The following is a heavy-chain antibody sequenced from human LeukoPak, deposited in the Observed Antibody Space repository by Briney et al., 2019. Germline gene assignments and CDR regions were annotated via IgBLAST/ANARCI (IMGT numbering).Heavy chain of an antibody. CDR3: ARMGEYSSSRLRWFDP. CDR2: TYQSGST. D-gene: IGHD6-6*01. J-gene: IGHJ5*02. CDR1: GESFSGY. Sequence: PSETLSLTCGVYGESFSGYWSWIRQPPEKGLEWIGETYQSGSTKYNPSLKSRVTISVDRSNNQFSLKLSSVTAADTAVYYCARMGEYSSSRLRWFDPWGQGTLVTVSS. V-gene: IGHV4-34*01.